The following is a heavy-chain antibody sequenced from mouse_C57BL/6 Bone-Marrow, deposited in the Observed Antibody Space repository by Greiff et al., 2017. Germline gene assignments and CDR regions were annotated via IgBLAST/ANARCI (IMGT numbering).Heavy chain of an antibody. D-gene: IGHD1-1*01. CDR3: AREELGVTSGY. V-gene: IGHV1-26*01. CDR2: INPNNGGT. Sequence: VQLQQSGPELVKPGASVKISCKASGYTFTDYYMNWVKQSHGKSLEWIGDINPNNGGTSYNQKFKGKATLTVDKSSSTAYMELRSLTSEDSAVYYCAREELGVTSGYWGQGTTLTVSS. J-gene: IGHJ2*01. CDR1: GYTFTDYY.